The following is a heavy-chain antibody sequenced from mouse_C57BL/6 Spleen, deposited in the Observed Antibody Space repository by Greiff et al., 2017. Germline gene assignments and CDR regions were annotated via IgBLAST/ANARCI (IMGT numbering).Heavy chain of an antibody. CDR3: ARETGTFSMDY. CDR2: INYDGSST. V-gene: IGHV5-16*01. Sequence: EVQLVESEGGLVQPGSSMKLSCTASGFTFSDYYMAWVRQVPEKGLEWVANINYDGSSTYYLDSLKSRFIISRDNAKNILYLQMSSLKSEDTATYYCARETGTFSMDYWGQGTSVTVSS. D-gene: IGHD4-1*01. CDR1: GFTFSDYY. J-gene: IGHJ4*01.